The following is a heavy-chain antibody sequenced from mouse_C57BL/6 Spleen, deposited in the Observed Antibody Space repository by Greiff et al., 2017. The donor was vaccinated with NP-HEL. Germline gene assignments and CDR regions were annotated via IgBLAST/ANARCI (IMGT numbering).Heavy chain of an antibody. J-gene: IGHJ4*01. CDR1: GYTFTSYW. Sequence: VQLQQPGAELVRPGTSVKLSCKASGYTFTSYWMHWVKQRPGQGLEWIGVIDPSDSYTNYNQKFKGKATLTVDTSSSTAYMQLSSLTSEESAVYYCARSPYYYAMDYWGQGTSVTVSS. V-gene: IGHV1-59*01. CDR3: ARSPYYYAMDY. CDR2: IDPSDSYT.